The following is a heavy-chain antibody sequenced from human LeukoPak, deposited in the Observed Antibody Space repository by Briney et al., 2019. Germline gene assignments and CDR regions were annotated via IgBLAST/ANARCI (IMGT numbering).Heavy chain of an antibody. Sequence: PSQTLSLTCAVSGGSISSGGYSWSWIRQPPGKGLEWIGYIYHSGSTYYNPSLKSRVTISVDTSKNQFSLKLSSVTAADTAVYYCARVDTAMATPFDYWGQGTLVTVSS. D-gene: IGHD5-18*01. J-gene: IGHJ4*02. CDR1: GGSISSGGYS. CDR2: IYHSGST. V-gene: IGHV4-30-2*05. CDR3: ARVDTAMATPFDY.